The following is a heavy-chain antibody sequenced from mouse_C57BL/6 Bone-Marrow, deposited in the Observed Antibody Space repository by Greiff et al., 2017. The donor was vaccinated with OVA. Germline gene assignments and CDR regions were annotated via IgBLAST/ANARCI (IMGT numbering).Heavy chain of an antibody. V-gene: IGHV1-19*01. Sequence: VQLQQSGPVLVKPGASVKMSCKASGYTFTDYYMNWVKQSHGKSLEWIGVINPYNGGTSYNQKFKGKATLTVDKSSSTDYMELNSLTSEDSAVYCCARRKGCYYDLDYWGQGTSVTVSS. CDR1: GYTFTDYY. CDR3: ARRKGCYYDLDY. CDR2: INPYNGGT. J-gene: IGHJ4*01.